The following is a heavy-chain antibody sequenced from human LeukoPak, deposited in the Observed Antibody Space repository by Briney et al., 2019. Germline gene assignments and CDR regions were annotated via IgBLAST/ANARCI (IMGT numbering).Heavy chain of an antibody. Sequence: GGSLRLSCAASGFTFSSYGMHWVRQAPGKGLEWVAVISYDGSKKYYADSVKGRFTISRDNSKNTLWLQMNSLRAEDTAVYYCARVEQQLVRGYWGQGTLVTVSS. CDR3: ARVEQQLVRGY. D-gene: IGHD6-13*01. J-gene: IGHJ4*02. V-gene: IGHV3-30*03. CDR2: ISYDGSKK. CDR1: GFTFSSYG.